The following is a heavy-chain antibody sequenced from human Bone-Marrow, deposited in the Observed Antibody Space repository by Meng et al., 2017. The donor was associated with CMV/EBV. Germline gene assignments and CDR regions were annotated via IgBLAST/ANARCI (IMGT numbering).Heavy chain of an antibody. D-gene: IGHD3-10*01. Sequence: LSLTCAASGFTFDDYAMHWVRQAPGKGLEWVSGISWNSGSIGYADSVKGRFTISRDNAKNSLYLQMNSLRAEDMALYYCAKDIGSGSYNYYYGMDVSGQGTTVTVSS. CDR2: ISWNSGSI. V-gene: IGHV3-9*03. CDR1: GFTFDDYA. J-gene: IGHJ6*02. CDR3: AKDIGSGSYNYYYGMDV.